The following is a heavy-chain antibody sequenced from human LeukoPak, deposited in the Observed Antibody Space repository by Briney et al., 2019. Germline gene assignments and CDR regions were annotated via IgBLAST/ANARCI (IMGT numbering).Heavy chain of an antibody. CDR1: GGSISSSNW. D-gene: IGHD5-18*01. Sequence: SGTLSLTCAVSGGSISSSNWWSWVRQPPGKGLEWIGEIYHSGSTNYNPSLKSRVTISVDTSKNQFSLKLSSVTAADTAVYYCAREGGYSYGSTNYYMDVWGKGTTVTVSS. CDR3: AREGGYSYGSTNYYMDV. J-gene: IGHJ6*03. V-gene: IGHV4-4*02. CDR2: IYHSGST.